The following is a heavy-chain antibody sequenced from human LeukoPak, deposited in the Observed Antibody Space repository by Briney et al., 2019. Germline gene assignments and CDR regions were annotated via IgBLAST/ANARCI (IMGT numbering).Heavy chain of an antibody. J-gene: IGHJ4*02. CDR3: ATSPRSGSYQKVDY. CDR1: GGSFSGYY. V-gene: IGHV4-34*01. Sequence: PSETLSLTCAVYGGSFSGYYWSWIRQPPGKGPEWIGEINHSGSTNYNPSLKSRVTISVDTSKNQFSLKLSSVTAADTAVYYCATSPRSGSYQKVDYWGQGTLVTVSS. CDR2: INHSGST. D-gene: IGHD1-26*01.